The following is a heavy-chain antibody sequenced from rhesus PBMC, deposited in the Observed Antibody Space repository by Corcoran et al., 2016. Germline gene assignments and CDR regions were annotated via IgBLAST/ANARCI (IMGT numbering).Heavy chain of an antibody. J-gene: IGHJ5-1*01. CDR1: GFTFSIYG. CDR3: TRFDV. V-gene: IGHV3-54*02. CDR2: ISSDGRNK. Sequence: EVQLVESGGGLVQPGGSLRLACAASGFTFSIYGIHWVRQGPGKGLEWAAVISSDGRNKYYADSVKDRFTISRDNSNNILYLQMNNLKLEDTAVYYCTRFDVWGPGVVVTVSS.